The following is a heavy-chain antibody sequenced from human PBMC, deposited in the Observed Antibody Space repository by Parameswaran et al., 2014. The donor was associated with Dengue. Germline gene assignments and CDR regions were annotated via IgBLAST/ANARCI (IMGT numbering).Heavy chain of an antibody. V-gene: IGHV1-3*01. J-gene: IGHJ3*02. CDR3: ALAVSDAFDI. D-gene: IGHD1-14*01. Sequence: WVRQAPGQRLEWMGWINAGNGNTKYSQKFQGRVTITRDTSASTAYMELSSLRSEDTAVYYCALAVSDAFDIWGQGTMVTVSS. CDR2: INAGNGNT.